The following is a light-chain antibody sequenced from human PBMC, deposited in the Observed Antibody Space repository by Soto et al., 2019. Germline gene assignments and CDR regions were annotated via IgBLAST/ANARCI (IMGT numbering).Light chain of an antibody. CDR2: DVS. V-gene: IGLV2-14*01. CDR1: SSDVGGYNY. Sequence: QSALTQPASVSGSPGQSITISCTGTSSDVGGYNYVSWYQQHPGKAPKLMILDVSSRPSGVSNRFSGSKSGNTASLTISGLQAEVEAHYFCSSYTSSSTYWVFGGGTKLTVL. CDR3: SSYTSSSTYWV. J-gene: IGLJ3*02.